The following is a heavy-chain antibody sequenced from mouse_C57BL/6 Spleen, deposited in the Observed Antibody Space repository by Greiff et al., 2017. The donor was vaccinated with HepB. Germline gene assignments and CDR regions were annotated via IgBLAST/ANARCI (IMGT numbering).Heavy chain of an antibody. J-gene: IGHJ1*03. CDR2: ILPGSGST. CDR3: ARLWGGSWYFDV. V-gene: IGHV1-9*01. Sequence: QVQLQQSGAELMKPGASVKLSCKATGYTFTGYWIEWVKQRPGHGLEWIGEILPGSGSTNYNEKFKGKATITADTSANTAYMQLSSLTTEDPAIYYCARLWGGSWYFDVWGTGTTVTVSS. CDR1: GYTFTGYW.